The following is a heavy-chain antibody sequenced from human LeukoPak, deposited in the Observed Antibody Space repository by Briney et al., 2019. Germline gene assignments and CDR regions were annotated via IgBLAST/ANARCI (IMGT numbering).Heavy chain of an antibody. D-gene: IGHD3-22*01. CDR1: GFSFSNSW. CDR3: ARDTSYYDSSGYPTARAFDI. V-gene: IGHV3-7*01. J-gene: IGHJ3*02. Sequence: PGGSLRLSCAASGFSFSNSWMSWARQAPGKGLEWVASIKPDGSEKYYLDSVKGRFTISRDNAKNSLYLQMNSLRAEDTAVYYCARDTSYYDSSGYPTARAFDIWGQGTMVTVSS. CDR2: IKPDGSEK.